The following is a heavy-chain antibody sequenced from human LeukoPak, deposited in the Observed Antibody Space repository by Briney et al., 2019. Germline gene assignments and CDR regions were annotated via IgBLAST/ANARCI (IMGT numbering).Heavy chain of an antibody. D-gene: IGHD2-2*01. CDR2: IYSSGST. CDR1: GGSTNSYY. V-gene: IGHV4-4*07. J-gene: IGHJ4*02. Sequence: SETLSLTCSVSGGSTNSYYWSWIRQSGGKGLEWIGRIYSSGSTVYDPSLNSRLTMSIDTSKNQFSLTLKSVTATDTAVYYCARVKASSTSWTFDQWGQGALVTVSS. CDR3: ARVKASSTSWTFDQ.